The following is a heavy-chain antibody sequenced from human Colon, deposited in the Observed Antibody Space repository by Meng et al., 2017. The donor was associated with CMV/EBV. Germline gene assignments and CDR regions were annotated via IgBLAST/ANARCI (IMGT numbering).Heavy chain of an antibody. D-gene: IGHD6-6*01. CDR3: IRETTGSSSSY. V-gene: IGHV4-39*06. Sequence: RLPLQESGPGLGRPSETLSLTCTVSGGSISSSSYYWAWIRQPPGKGLEWIGSIFYTGTTYYKPSLKSRVTISVDTSKNQFSLKLSSVTAADTAVYYCIRETTGSSSSYWGQGTLVTVSS. CDR2: IFYTGTT. J-gene: IGHJ4*02. CDR1: GGSISSSSYY.